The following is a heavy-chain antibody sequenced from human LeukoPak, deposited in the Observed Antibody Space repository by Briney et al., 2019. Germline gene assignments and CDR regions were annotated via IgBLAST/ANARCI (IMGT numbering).Heavy chain of an antibody. V-gene: IGHV1-24*01. CDR1: GYTLTELS. CDR2: FDPEDGET. CDR3: ATENWGSSGFDAFDI. D-gene: IGHD6-19*01. Sequence: GASVKVSCKVSGYTLTELSMHWVRQAPGKELEWMGGFDPEDGETIYAQKFQGRVTMTEDTSTDTAYMDLSSLRSEDTAVYCCATENWGSSGFDAFDIWGQGTVVTVSS. J-gene: IGHJ3*02.